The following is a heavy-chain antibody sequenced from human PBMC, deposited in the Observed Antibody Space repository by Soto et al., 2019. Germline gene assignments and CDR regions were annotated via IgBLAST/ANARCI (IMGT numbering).Heavy chain of an antibody. CDR2: ISYDGSNK. CDR1: GFTFSSYG. CDR3: AKDLLGPGRAYGMDV. D-gene: IGHD7-27*01. J-gene: IGHJ6*02. Sequence: QVQLVESGGGVVQPGRSLRLSCAPSGFTFSSYGMHWVRQAPGKGLEWVAVISYDGSNKYYADSVKGRFTISRDNSKNTLYLQMNSLRAEDTAVYYCAKDLLGPGRAYGMDVWGQGTTVTVSS. V-gene: IGHV3-30*18.